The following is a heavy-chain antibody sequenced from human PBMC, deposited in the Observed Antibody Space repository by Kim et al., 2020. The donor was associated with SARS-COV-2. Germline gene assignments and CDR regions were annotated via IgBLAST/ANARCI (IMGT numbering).Heavy chain of an antibody. CDR2: IHPSGST. CDR1: GGSISSSVYY. CDR3: ARGRDHSKSGD. V-gene: IGHV4-31*03. D-gene: IGHD4-4*01. Sequence: SETLSLTCTVSGGSISSSVYYWSWMRQYPGKGLEWIGHIHPSGSTYYNPSLKSRVILSVDMSKNQFSLNLSSVTAADTAVYYCARGRDHSKSGDWGQGTLVTLSS. J-gene: IGHJ4*02.